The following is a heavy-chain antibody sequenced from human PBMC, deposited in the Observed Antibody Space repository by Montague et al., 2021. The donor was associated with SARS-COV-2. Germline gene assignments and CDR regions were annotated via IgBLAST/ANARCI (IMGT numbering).Heavy chain of an antibody. Sequence: SETLSLTCTVSGGSIINYYWSWIRQSPGKRLEWIGYIYSTGSSDYNPSLESRVTMSIDMSKNQFSLNMTSVTAADTAVYYCARRGGWPYFDFWGQGTMVTVSS. D-gene: IGHD6-19*01. J-gene: IGHJ4*02. CDR3: ARRGGWPYFDF. V-gene: IGHV4-59*08. CDR2: IYSTGSS. CDR1: GGSIINYY.